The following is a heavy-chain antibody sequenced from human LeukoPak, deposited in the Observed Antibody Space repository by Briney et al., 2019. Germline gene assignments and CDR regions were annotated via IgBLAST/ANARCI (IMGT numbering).Heavy chain of an antibody. J-gene: IGHJ4*02. CDR2: IYPGDSDT. CDR3: ARRGSGWYVDY. CDR1: GYTFTSYW. V-gene: IGHV5-51*01. D-gene: IGHD6-19*01. Sequence: GESLKISCKGSGYTFTSYWIGWVRHMPGKGLEWMGIIYPGDSDTRYSPSFQGQVSISVDKSISTAYLQWSSLKASDTAMYYCARRGSGWYVDYWGQGTLVTVSS.